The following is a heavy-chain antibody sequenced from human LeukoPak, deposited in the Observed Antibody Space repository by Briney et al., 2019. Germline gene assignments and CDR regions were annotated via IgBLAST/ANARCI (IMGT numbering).Heavy chain of an antibody. CDR2: INKDGSDK. CDR3: ARDAGYGGNSDY. J-gene: IGHJ4*02. CDR1: GFTFNMYW. V-gene: IGHV3-7*01. Sequence: GGSLRLSCAASGFTFNMYWMTWVRQAPGKGLESVAYINKDGSDKYYVDSVKGRFTVSRDNAKNSLYLQMNSLRAEDTAIYYCARDAGYGGNSDYWGQGTLVTVSS. D-gene: IGHD4-23*01.